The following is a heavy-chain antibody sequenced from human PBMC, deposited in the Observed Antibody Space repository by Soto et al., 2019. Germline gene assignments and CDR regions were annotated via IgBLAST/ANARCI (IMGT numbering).Heavy chain of an antibody. V-gene: IGHV3-11*01. CDR1: GFTFSDYY. CDR2: ISSTGTTI. J-gene: IGHJ6*02. CDR3: ARGGSFYYGMDV. Sequence: GGSLRLSCAASGFTFSDYYMTWVRQAPGKGLEWVSYISSTGTTIYNADSVKGRFTISRDNAQNSLYLQMNSLRAEDTAMYYCARGGSFYYGMDVWGQGTTVTVSS. D-gene: IGHD1-26*01.